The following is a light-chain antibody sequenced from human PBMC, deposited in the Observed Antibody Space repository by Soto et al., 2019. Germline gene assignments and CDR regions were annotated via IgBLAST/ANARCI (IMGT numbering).Light chain of an antibody. CDR3: QQYNNWPPIN. CDR1: QSVSSN. V-gene: IGKV3-15*01. J-gene: IGKJ5*01. CDR2: GAS. Sequence: EIVMTQSPATLSVSPGERATLSCRASQSVSSNLAWYQQKPGQAPRLLIYGASTRATGIPARFSGSGSGTKFTLTISSLQSEEFAVYYCQQYNNWPPINFGQGTRLEIK.